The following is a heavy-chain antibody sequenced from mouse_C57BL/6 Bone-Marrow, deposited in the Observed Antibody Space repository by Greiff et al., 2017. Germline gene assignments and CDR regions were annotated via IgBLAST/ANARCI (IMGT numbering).Heavy chain of an antibody. J-gene: IGHJ3*01. V-gene: IGHV1-81*01. D-gene: IGHD2-5*01. Sequence: VQGVESGAELARPGASVKLSCKASGYTFTSYGISWVKQRTGQGLEWIGEIYPRSGNTYYNEKFKGKATLTADKSSSTAYMELRSLTSEDSAVYFCAHSNFTWFAYWGQGTLVTVSA. CDR2: IYPRSGNT. CDR1: GYTFTSYG. CDR3: AHSNFTWFAY.